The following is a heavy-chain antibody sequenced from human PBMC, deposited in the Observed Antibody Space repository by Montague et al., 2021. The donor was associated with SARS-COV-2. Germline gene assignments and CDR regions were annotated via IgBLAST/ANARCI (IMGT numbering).Heavy chain of an antibody. Sequence: ETLSLTCAVYGGSFSNHYWSWIRQPPGKGLEWIGQINYGGSTKYNPSLRSRVTISIDTSKNQFSLKLTSVTAADTAVYYCARGAPGYWGQGTLVTVSS. V-gene: IGHV4-34*01. CDR1: GGSFSNHY. CDR3: ARGAPGY. J-gene: IGHJ4*02. CDR2: INYGGST. D-gene: IGHD1-1*01.